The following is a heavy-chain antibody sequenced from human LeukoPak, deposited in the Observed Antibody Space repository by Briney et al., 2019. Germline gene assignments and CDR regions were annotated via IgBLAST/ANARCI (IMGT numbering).Heavy chain of an antibody. CDR3: ARAAAAGTSRDAFDI. CDR2: INPNSGGT. V-gene: IGHV1-2*04. J-gene: IGHJ3*02. D-gene: IGHD6-13*01. CDR1: GYTFTSYG. Sequence: GASVKVSCKASGYTFTSYGISWVRQAPGQGLEWMGWINPNSGGTNYAQKFQGWVTKTRDTSISTAYMELSRLRSDDTAVYYCARAAAAGTSRDAFDIWGQGTMVTVSS.